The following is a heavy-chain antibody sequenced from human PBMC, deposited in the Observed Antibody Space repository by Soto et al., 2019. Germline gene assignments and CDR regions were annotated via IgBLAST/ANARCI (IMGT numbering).Heavy chain of an antibody. J-gene: IGHJ4*02. Sequence: SETLSLTCAVCVGCFSGYYGTWIRQPPGTGLEWIGEINHSGSTNYNPSLKSRVTISVDTSKNQFSLKLTSVTAADTAVYYCARDKITGLFDYWGQGTLVTVSS. V-gene: IGHV4-34*01. CDR2: INHSGST. CDR3: ARDKITGLFDY. D-gene: IGHD2-8*02. CDR1: VGCFSGYY.